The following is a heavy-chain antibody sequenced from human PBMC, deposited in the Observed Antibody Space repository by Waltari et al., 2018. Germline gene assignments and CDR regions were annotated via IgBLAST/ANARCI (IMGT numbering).Heavy chain of an antibody. CDR2: TSVGDPET. J-gene: IGHJ3*02. V-gene: IGHV5-51*03. Sequence: EVRLVESGAEVKKPGESLKISCKGSGDKFSTYWIGWVRQMPGKGLEWMGITSVGDPETGYSPSFRGQGTISADKSITTAYLQWSSLKASDTAMYYCARREHDYDYVGGSYRRVIDTFDIWGQGTRVTVSS. CDR1: GDKFSTYW. D-gene: IGHD3-16*02. CDR3: ARREHDYDYVGGSYRRVIDTFDI.